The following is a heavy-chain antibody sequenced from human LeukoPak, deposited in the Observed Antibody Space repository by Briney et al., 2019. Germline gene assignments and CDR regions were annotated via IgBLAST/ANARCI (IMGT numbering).Heavy chain of an antibody. CDR3: ARELNRRGDSGRDY. D-gene: IGHD5-12*01. CDR2: INSDGSST. CDR1: GFTFSSYW. J-gene: IGHJ4*02. Sequence: GGSLRLSCAASGFTFSSYWMHWIRQVPGKGLVWVSRINSDGSSTSYADSVKGRFTISRDNAKNTLYLQMNSLRAEDTAVYYCARELNRRGDSGRDYWGQGTLVTVSS. V-gene: IGHV3-74*01.